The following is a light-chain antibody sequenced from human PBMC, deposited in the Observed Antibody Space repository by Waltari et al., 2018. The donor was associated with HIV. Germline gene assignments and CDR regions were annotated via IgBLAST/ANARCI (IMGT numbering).Light chain of an antibody. J-gene: IGLJ3*02. CDR2: DDS. CDR3: QVWDSSSERV. V-gene: IGLV3-21*04. CDR1: NIGSKS. Sequence: SYVLTQPPSVSVAPGKTARITCGGNNIGSKSVHWYQQKPGQAPVLVIYDDSDRPSGIPWRFSGANSGNTATLTISRVEAGDEADYYCQVWDSSSERVFGGGTKLTVL.